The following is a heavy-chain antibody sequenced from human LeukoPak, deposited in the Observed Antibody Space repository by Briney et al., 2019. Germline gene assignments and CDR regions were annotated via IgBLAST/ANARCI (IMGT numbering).Heavy chain of an antibody. CDR1: GFTFSSYA. CDR3: AKETAFIAVTDYWYFDL. D-gene: IGHD6-19*01. J-gene: IGHJ2*01. CDR2: ISGSGGST. V-gene: IGHV3-23*01. Sequence: PGGSLRLSCAASGFTFSSYAMSWVRQAPGKGLEWVSAISGSGGSTYYADSVKGRFTISRDNSKNTLYLQMNSLRAEDTAVYYCAKETAFIAVTDYWYFDLWGRGTLVTVSS.